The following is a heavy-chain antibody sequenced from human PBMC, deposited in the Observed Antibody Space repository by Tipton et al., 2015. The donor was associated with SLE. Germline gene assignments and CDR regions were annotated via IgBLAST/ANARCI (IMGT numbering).Heavy chain of an antibody. J-gene: IGHJ4*02. CDR3: ARDGDDGYKPFDY. CDR1: GFIFSNFW. D-gene: IGHD5-18*01. CDR2: IDSDGTTR. Sequence: SLRLSCSGSGFIFSNFWIHWVRQVPGKGLVWVALIDSDGTTRSYADSVKGRFVVSRDNAKNTLYLQMKTLRVEDTAVYYCARDGDDGYKPFDYWGQGTLVTVSS. V-gene: IGHV3-74*01.